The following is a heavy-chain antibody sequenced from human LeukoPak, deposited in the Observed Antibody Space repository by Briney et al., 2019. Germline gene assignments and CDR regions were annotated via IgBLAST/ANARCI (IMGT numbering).Heavy chain of an antibody. V-gene: IGHV4-59*11. CDR2: IYYTGST. J-gene: IGHJ4*02. CDR3: ARTFYYYGSGSHDY. CDR1: GGSISSHY. D-gene: IGHD3-10*01. Sequence: SETLSLTCTVSGGSISSHYWSWIRQPPGKGLEWIAYIYYTGSTNYNPSLKSRVTISLDTSKNQFSLKLSSVTAADTAMYYCARTFYYYGSGSHDYWGQGTLVTVSS.